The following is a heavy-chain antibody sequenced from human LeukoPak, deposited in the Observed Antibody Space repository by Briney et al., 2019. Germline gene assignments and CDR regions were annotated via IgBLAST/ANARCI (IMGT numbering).Heavy chain of an antibody. CDR2: ISSDSTTT. Sequence: GGSLRLSCAASGFTFITYNMNWVRQAPGKGLEWVSYISSDSTTTYYADSVKGRFTISRDNAKNSLYLQMNSLRAEDTAVYYCVRDYISYSSGWDPFDYWGQGTLVTVSS. D-gene: IGHD6-19*01. J-gene: IGHJ4*02. CDR1: GFTFITYN. CDR3: VRDYISYSSGWDPFDY. V-gene: IGHV3-48*04.